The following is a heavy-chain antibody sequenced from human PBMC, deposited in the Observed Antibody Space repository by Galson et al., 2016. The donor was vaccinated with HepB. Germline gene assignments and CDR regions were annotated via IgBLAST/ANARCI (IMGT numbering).Heavy chain of an antibody. CDR1: GFAFNTYA. CDR2: INTDRGTI. D-gene: IGHD2-2*01. Sequence: SLRLSCPASGFAFNTYAMHWVRPAPGQGLEFVSTINTDRGTIDSADSVKGRVTISRDNSKNMLYLQMNSLRIEDTAVYHCVKLGCSSSRCYGNFWGRGTPVTVSS. CDR3: VKLGCSSSRCYGNF. V-gene: IGHV3-64D*06. J-gene: IGHJ4*02.